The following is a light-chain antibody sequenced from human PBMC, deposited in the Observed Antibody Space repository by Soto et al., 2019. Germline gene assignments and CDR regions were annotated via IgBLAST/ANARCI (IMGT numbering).Light chain of an antibody. V-gene: IGKV1-5*03. CDR2: EAS. Sequence: DIQMTQSPSTLSGSVGDRVTITCRASRSVDKWLAWYQQKSGKAPKLLIYEASHLQSGVPSRFGGSGSGTEFTLSISSLQPDDFATYYCHQYNSYWTFGQGTKVDI. CDR1: RSVDKW. J-gene: IGKJ1*01. CDR3: HQYNSYWT.